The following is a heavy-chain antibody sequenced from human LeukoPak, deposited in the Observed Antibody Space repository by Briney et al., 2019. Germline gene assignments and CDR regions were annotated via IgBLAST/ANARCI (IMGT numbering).Heavy chain of an antibody. CDR3: ARDSGWHRFDP. Sequence: GGSLRLSCAASGFTFSSYGMSWVRQAPGKGLEWVSAISGSGGSTYYADSVKGRFTISRDNAKNSLYLQMYSLRAEDTAVYYCARDSGWHRFDPWGQGTLVTVSS. CDR1: GFTFSSYG. D-gene: IGHD3-10*01. J-gene: IGHJ5*02. CDR2: ISGSGGST. V-gene: IGHV3-23*01.